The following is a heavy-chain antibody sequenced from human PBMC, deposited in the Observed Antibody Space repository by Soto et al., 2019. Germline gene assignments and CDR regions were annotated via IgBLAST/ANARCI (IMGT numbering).Heavy chain of an antibody. J-gene: IGHJ5*02. Sequence: PSETLSLTCAVYGGSFSGYYWSWIRQPPGKGLEWIGEINHSGSTNYNPSLKSRVTISVDTSKNQFSLKLSSVTAADTAVYYCARGKIQLWFGGWFDPWRQGTLVTVSS. V-gene: IGHV4-34*01. CDR3: ARGKIQLWFGGWFDP. CDR1: GGSFSGYY. CDR2: INHSGST. D-gene: IGHD5-18*01.